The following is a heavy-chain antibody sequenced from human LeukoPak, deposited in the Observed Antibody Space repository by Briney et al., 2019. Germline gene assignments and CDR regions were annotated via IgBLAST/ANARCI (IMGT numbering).Heavy chain of an antibody. CDR1: ADSLSSGGHY. V-gene: IGHV4-31*03. CDR2: IHHSGRS. CDR3: ARGGNRFGGFYFDY. D-gene: IGHD3-10*01. Sequence: SETLSLTCTVSADSLSSGGHYWGWIRQFPGKGLESIGFIHHSGRSRHNPSLKDRVAISVDTSRKQFALKLSSVTAADTAMYYCARGGNRFGGFYFDYWGQGIQVIVSS. J-gene: IGHJ4*02.